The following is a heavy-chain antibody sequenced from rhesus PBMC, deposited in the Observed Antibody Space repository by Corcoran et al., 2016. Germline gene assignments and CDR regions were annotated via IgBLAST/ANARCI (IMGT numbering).Heavy chain of an antibody. CDR3: AGDGYCSGGVCYDY. CDR2: ISGSGGSS. J-gene: IGHJ4*01. V-gene: IGHV4-160*01. CDR1: GGSSSSNY. D-gene: IGHD2-8*01. Sequence: QVQLQESGPGLVKPSETLAPTCAGSGGSSSSNYWSRIRQPPGKGLEWIGRISGSGGSSDYHPSLKSRVTLSTDTSKSQFSLKLSSVTAADTAVYYCAGDGYCSGGVCYDYWGQGVLVTVSS.